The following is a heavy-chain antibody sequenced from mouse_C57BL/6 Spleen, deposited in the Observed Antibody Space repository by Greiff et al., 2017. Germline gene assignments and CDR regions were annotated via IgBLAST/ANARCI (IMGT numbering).Heavy chain of an antibody. CDR1: GYTFTSYW. V-gene: IGHV1-72*01. CDR3: ARESITTVVAPYAMDY. Sequence: QVQLQQPGAELVKPGASVKLSCKASGYTFTSYWMHWVKQRPGRGLEWIGRIDPNSGGTKYNEKFKSKATLTVDKPSSTAYMQLSSLTSEDSAVYYCARESITTVVAPYAMDYWGQGTSVTVSS. J-gene: IGHJ4*01. D-gene: IGHD1-1*01. CDR2: IDPNSGGT.